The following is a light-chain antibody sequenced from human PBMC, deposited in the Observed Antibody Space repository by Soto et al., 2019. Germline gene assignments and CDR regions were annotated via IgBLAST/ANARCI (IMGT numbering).Light chain of an antibody. CDR3: NSYTSSSTVI. CDR2: EVS. CDR1: SSDLGSYNY. J-gene: IGLJ2*01. V-gene: IGLV2-14*01. Sequence: QPVLTQPASVSGSPGQSIIISCTGTSSDLGSYNYVSWYQQHPGKVPKLMIYEVSNRPSGVSNRFSGSKSGNTATLTISGLQAEDEADYYCNSYTSSSTVIFGGGTKLTVL.